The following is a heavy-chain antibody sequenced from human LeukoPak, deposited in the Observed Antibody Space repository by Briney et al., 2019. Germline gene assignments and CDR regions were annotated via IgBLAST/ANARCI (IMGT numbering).Heavy chain of an antibody. CDR3: ARNEAA. D-gene: IGHD6-25*01. CDR1: GFIFSSFS. V-gene: IGHV3-30*04. Sequence: GGSLRLSCAASGFIFSSFSMNWVRQAPGKGLEWVACIAHDGRKTYHADSVKGRFTISRDDSKNTIYLQMSSLTPEDTAVYYCARNEAAWGQGTTVTVSS. J-gene: IGHJ3*01. CDR2: IAHDGRKT.